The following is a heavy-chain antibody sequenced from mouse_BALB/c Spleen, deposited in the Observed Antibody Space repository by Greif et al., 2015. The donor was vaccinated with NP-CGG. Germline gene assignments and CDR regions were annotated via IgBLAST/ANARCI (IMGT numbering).Heavy chain of an antibody. CDR1: GFSLTSYG. CDR2: IWAGGST. V-gene: IGHV2-9*02. Sequence: VKLVEPGPGLVAPSQSLSITCTVSGFSLTSYGVHWVRQPPGKGLEWLGVIWAGGSTNYNSALMSRLSISKDNSKSQVFLKMNSLQTDDTAMYYCARDLTYYRYDGAYWGQGTLVTVSA. D-gene: IGHD2-14*01. J-gene: IGHJ3*01. CDR3: ARDLTYYRYDGAY.